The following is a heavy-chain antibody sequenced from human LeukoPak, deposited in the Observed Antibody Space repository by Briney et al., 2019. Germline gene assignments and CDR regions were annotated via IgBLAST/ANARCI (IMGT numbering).Heavy chain of an antibody. CDR3: AKGSGGNFVSSASSSDY. CDR2: ISARGGNT. J-gene: IGHJ4*02. D-gene: IGHD4-23*01. Sequence: GGSLRLSCAASGFTFSSYGMSWVRQAPGKGLEWVSGISARGGNTYYADSVKGRFTISRDNSKHTLYLQMNSLRAEDTALYYCAKGSGGNFVSSASSSDYWGQGTLVTVSS. V-gene: IGHV3-23*01. CDR1: GFTFSSYG.